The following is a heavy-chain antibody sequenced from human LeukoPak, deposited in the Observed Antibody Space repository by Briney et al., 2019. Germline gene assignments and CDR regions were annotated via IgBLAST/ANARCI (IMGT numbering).Heavy chain of an antibody. V-gene: IGHV4-61*02. CDR1: GGSISSGSYY. J-gene: IGHJ4*02. Sequence: PSETLSLTCTVSGGSISSGSYYWNWIRQPAGKGLEWIGRIYTSGITNHNPSLKSRVTISVDTSKNHFSLKLSSVTAADTAVYYCARGFWRGNYFDYWGQGTLVTVSS. D-gene: IGHD3-3*01. CDR2: IYTSGIT. CDR3: ARGFWRGNYFDY.